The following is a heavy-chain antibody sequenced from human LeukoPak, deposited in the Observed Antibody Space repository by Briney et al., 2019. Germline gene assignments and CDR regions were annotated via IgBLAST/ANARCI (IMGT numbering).Heavy chain of an antibody. Sequence: ASVKVSCKASGYSFTSYDINWVRQATGQGLEWMGWMNPKSGNTGYAQKFQGRVTMTRSTSISTAYMELSSLRSEDTAVYYCARWPQRTNYGGNSGDYWGQGTLVTVSS. V-gene: IGHV1-8*01. D-gene: IGHD4-23*01. J-gene: IGHJ4*02. CDR3: ARWPQRTNYGGNSGDY. CDR2: MNPKSGNT. CDR1: GYSFTSYD.